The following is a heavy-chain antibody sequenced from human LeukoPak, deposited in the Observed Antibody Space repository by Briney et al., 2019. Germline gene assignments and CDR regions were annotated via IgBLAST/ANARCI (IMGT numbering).Heavy chain of an antibody. D-gene: IGHD6-13*01. J-gene: IGHJ4*02. CDR3: ARDYSPSSWDN. CDR1: GYTFTIHH. V-gene: IGHV1-2*02. Sequence: GASVKVSCKTSGYTFTIHHIQWVRQAPGQGLEWMGWINTNSGGTIYSQKFQGRITMTRDPSITTAYMELSSLRSDDTAVYYCARDYSPSSWDNWGQGTLVTVSS. CDR2: INTNSGGT.